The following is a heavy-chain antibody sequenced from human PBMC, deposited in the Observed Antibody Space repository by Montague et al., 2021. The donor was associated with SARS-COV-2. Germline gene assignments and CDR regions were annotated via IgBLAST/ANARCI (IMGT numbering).Heavy chain of an antibody. CDR3: ARSGGVYHCVWGSDLRRSTNYGMDV. V-gene: IGHV4-59*01. CDR1: GGSISSYY. Sequence: SETLSLTCTVSGGSISSYYWSWIRQPPGKGLEWIGYIYYSGSTNYNPSLKSRVTISVDTATNQFSLKLSSVTAADTAVYYCARSGGVYHCVWGSDLRRSTNYGMDVWGQGTTVTVSS. CDR2: IYYSGST. J-gene: IGHJ6*02. D-gene: IGHD3-16*01.